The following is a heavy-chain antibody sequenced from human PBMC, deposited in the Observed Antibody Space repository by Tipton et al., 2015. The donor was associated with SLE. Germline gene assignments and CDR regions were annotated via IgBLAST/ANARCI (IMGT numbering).Heavy chain of an antibody. J-gene: IGHJ4*02. D-gene: IGHD6-19*01. CDR3: AREGYSSGWGGDFDY. CDR1: GGSIRNGDYY. V-gene: IGHV4-61*02. Sequence: TLSLTCTVSGGSIRNGDYYWTWLRQPAGKGLEWIGRIHTSGTTNYNPSLRSRVTFSVDTSKNQFSLKLSSVTAADTAVYYCAREGYSSGWGGDFDYWGQGTLVTVSS. CDR2: IHTSGTT.